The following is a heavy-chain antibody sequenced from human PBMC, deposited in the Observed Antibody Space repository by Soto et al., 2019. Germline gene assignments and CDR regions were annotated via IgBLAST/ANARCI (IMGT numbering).Heavy chain of an antibody. CDR3: AREDINESFFDS. V-gene: IGHV4-31*03. D-gene: IGHD2-8*01. J-gene: IGHJ4*02. Sequence: QVQLQESGPGLVKPSQTLSLTCSVSGGYISSGGNYWSWIRQHPGKGLEGMGFIYYTGHTKYNAALKSRVNISGDMSQNQFSLTLTSVTAADTAVYYCAREDINESFFDSWGPGILVTVSS. CDR1: GGYISSGGNY. CDR2: IYYTGHT.